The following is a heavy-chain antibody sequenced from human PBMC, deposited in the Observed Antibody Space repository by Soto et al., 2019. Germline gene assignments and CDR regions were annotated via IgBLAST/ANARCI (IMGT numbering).Heavy chain of an antibody. CDR1: GGSISSYY. CDR3: ARHCSGGSCYYAFDI. CDR2: IYYSGST. V-gene: IGHV4-59*08. D-gene: IGHD2-15*01. J-gene: IGHJ3*02. Sequence: SETLSLTCTVSGGSISSYYWSWIRQPPGKGLEWIAYIYYSGSTNYNPSLKSRVTISVDTSKNQFSLKLSSVTAADTAVYYCARHCSGGSCYYAFDIWGQGTMVTVSS.